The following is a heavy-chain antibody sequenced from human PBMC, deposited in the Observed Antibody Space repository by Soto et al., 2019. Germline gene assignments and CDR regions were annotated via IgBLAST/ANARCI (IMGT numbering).Heavy chain of an antibody. CDR1: GGSISSSSYY. CDR3: ARHNRGQCSSTSCYTDY. V-gene: IGHV4-39*01. J-gene: IGHJ4*02. D-gene: IGHD2-2*02. CDR2: INYSGNT. Sequence: QLQESGPGLVKPSETLSLTCTVSGGSISSSSYYWGWIRQPPGKGLEWIGSINYSGNTYYNPSLKSRVIISVDTSKSQFSLRLSSVTDADTAVYYCARHNRGQCSSTSCYTDYWGQGTLVTVSS.